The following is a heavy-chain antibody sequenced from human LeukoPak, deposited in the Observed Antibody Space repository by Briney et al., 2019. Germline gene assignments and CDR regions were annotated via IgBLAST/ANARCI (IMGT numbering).Heavy chain of an antibody. Sequence: SVKVSCKASGGTFSSYAISWVRQAPGQGLEWMGGIIPIFETANYAQKFQGRVTITADESTSTAYMELSSLRSEDTAVYYCARGREGRRFYYYMDVWGKGTTVTISS. V-gene: IGHV1-69*13. D-gene: IGHD2-15*01. CDR2: IIPIFETA. J-gene: IGHJ6*03. CDR3: ARGREGRRFYYYMDV. CDR1: GGTFSSYA.